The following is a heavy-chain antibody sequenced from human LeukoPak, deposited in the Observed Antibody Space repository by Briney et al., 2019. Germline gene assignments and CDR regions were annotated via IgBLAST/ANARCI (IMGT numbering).Heavy chain of an antibody. CDR3: ARDGEWIQQKYYGMDV. J-gene: IGHJ6*02. CDR1: GYTFTGYY. D-gene: IGHD5-18*01. V-gene: IGHV1-2*02. Sequence: ASVKVSCTASGYTFTGYYMHWVRQAPGQGLEWMGWINPNSGGTNYAQKFQGRVTMTRDTSISTAYMELSRLRSDDTAVYYCARDGEWIQQKYYGMDVWGQGTTVTVSS. CDR2: INPNSGGT.